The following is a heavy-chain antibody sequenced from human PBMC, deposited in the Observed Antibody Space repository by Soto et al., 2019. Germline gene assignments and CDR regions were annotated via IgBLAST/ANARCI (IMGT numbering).Heavy chain of an antibody. CDR3: ARDESVVVPGAISWFDP. V-gene: IGHV1-69*01. CDR1: GGTFSSYA. Sequence: QVQLVQSGAEVKKPGSSVKVSCKASGGTFSSYAISWVRQAPGQGLEWMGGIIPIFGTANYAQKFQGRVTITADESTMTAFMELSSLRSEDTAVYCGARDESVVVPGAISWFDPWGQGTLVTVSS. CDR2: IIPIFGTA. J-gene: IGHJ5*02. D-gene: IGHD2-2*02.